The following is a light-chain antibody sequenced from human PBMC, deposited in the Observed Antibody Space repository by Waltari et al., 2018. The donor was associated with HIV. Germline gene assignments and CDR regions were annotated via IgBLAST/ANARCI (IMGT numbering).Light chain of an antibody. CDR2: GNP. Sequence: QSVLTQPPSVSGAPGQRVTISCTGSSSNIGARSDVHWYQQLPGTAPKLLIHGNPNRPSGVPDRFSGSKSGTSASLAITGLQAEDEADYYCQSYDSSLSGYVFGTGTKVTVL. V-gene: IGLV1-40*01. J-gene: IGLJ1*01. CDR3: QSYDSSLSGYV. CDR1: SSNIGARSD.